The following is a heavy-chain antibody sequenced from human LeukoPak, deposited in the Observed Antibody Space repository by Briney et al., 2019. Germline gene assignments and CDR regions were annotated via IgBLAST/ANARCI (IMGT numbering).Heavy chain of an antibody. D-gene: IGHD3-22*01. J-gene: IGHJ4*02. Sequence: GGTLRLSCAASGFTFSSYGMSWVRQAPGKGLEWVSAISGSGGSTYYADSVKGRFTISRDNSKNTLYLQMNSLRAEDTAVYYCAKDPTDFDSSGQTYFDYWGQGPWSPSPQ. CDR2: ISGSGGST. CDR1: GFTFSSYG. V-gene: IGHV3-23*01. CDR3: AKDPTDFDSSGQTYFDY.